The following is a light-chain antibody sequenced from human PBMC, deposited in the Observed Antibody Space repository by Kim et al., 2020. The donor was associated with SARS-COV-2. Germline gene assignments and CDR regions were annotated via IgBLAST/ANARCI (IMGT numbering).Light chain of an antibody. CDR2: GAS. Sequence: EIVMTQSPATLSVSPGERATLACRPSESIRNNLAWYQHKPGQAVMLLIYGASTRATGIPARFSGSGSGPDFALPVSSLQSEDFAVYYCHHYNGWPPGNTFSQGTQLENK. CDR1: ESIRNN. J-gene: IGKJ2*01. V-gene: IGKV3-15*01. CDR3: HHYNGWPPGNT.